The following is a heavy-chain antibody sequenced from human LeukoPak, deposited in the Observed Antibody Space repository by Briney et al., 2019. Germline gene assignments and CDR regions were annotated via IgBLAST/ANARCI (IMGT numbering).Heavy chain of an antibody. CDR1: GFTFSSYC. D-gene: IGHD6-19*01. J-gene: IGHJ4*02. CDR3: ARRIAVAGNVDY. V-gene: IGHV3-74*01. CDR2: INSDGCTT. Sequence: GGSLRLSCAASGFTFSSYCMHWVRQAPGKGLVWVSRINSDGCTTSYADSVKGRFTISRDNAKNTLYLQMNSLRAEDTAVYYCARRIAVAGNVDYWGQGTLVTVSS.